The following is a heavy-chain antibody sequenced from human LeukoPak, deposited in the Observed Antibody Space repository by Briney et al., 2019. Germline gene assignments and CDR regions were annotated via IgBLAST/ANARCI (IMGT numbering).Heavy chain of an antibody. CDR3: ARDGAFWSGYYPNYYYYYMDV. CDR1: GGTFSSYA. Sequence: GASVKVSCKASGGTFSSYAISWVRQAPGQGLEWMGGIIPIFGTANYAQKFQGRVTITADKSTSTAYMELSSLRSEDTAVYYCARDGAFWSGYYPNYYYYYMDVWGKGTTVTVSS. V-gene: IGHV1-69*06. J-gene: IGHJ6*03. CDR2: IIPIFGTA. D-gene: IGHD3-3*01.